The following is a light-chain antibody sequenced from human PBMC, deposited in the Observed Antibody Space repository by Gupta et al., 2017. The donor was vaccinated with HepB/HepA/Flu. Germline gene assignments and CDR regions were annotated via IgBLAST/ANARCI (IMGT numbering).Light chain of an antibody. CDR1: SRDVGGYNY. J-gene: IGLJ2*01. Sequence: QSALTQPRSVSGSPGQSVTISCTGTSRDVGGYNYVSWYQQHPGKAPKLMIYDVSKRPSGVPDRFSGSKSGNTASLTISGLQAEDEADYYCCSDAGSDTLVFGGGTKLTVL. V-gene: IGLV2-11*01. CDR2: DVS. CDR3: CSDAGSDTLV.